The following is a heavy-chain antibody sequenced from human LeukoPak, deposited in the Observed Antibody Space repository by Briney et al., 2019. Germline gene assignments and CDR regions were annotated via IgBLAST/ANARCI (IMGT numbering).Heavy chain of an antibody. V-gene: IGHV3-23*01. D-gene: IGHD4-17*01. Sequence: PGGSLRLSCAASGFTFSSYAMSWVRQAPGKRLEWVSAISGSGGSTYYADSVKGRFTISRDNSKNTLYLQMNSLRAEDTAVYYCAKDRATVTTPYYYYYMDVWGKGTTVTVSS. CDR1: GFTFSSYA. CDR3: AKDRATVTTPYYYYYMDV. CDR2: ISGSGGST. J-gene: IGHJ6*03.